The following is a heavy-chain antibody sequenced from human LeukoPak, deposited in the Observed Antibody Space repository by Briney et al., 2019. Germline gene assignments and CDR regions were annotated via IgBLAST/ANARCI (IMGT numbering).Heavy chain of an antibody. Sequence: GGSLRLSCAASGFTFSDYYMSWLRQAPGKGLEWVSYISSSGSTIYYADSVKGRFTISRDNAKNSLYLQMNSLRAEDTAVYYCARNRGNWNYAEIDYWGQGTLVTASS. CDR2: ISSSGSTI. CDR3: ARNRGNWNYAEIDY. D-gene: IGHD1-7*01. V-gene: IGHV3-11*04. CDR1: GFTFSDYY. J-gene: IGHJ4*02.